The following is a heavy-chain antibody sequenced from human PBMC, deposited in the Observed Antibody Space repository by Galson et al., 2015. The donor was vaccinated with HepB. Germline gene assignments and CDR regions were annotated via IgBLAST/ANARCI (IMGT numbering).Heavy chain of an antibody. V-gene: IGHV3-23*01. CDR3: IRLGDFSGYSSR. CDR1: GFTFSHYA. Sequence: SLRLSCAASGFTFSHYAMTWVRQAPGKGLEWVSCITGSDGRTYYTDSVRGRFTISRDDSKNMAYLHMKSLKTEDTAVYYCIRLGDFSGYSSRWGQGTLVTVSS. D-gene: IGHD5-12*01. CDR2: ITGSDGRT. J-gene: IGHJ4*02.